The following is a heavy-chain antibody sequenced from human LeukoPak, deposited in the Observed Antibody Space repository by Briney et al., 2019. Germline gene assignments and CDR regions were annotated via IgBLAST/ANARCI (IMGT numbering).Heavy chain of an antibody. CDR3: ARGLSSVDPFYYDFWSGYYTPDY. V-gene: IGHV1-8*02. CDR2: MNPNSGNT. D-gene: IGHD3-3*01. Sequence: GASVKVSCKASGGTFSSYAISWVRQATGQGLEWMGWMNPNSGNTGYAQKFQGRVTMTRNTSISTAYMELSSLRSEDTAVYYCARGLSSVDPFYYDFWSGYYTPDYWGQGTLVTVSS. CDR1: GGTFSSYA. J-gene: IGHJ4*02.